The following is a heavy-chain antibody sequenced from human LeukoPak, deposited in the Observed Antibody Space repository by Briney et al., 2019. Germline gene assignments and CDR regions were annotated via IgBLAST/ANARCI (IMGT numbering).Heavy chain of an antibody. D-gene: IGHD2-2*01. Sequence: GGSLRLSCAASGFTFSSYAMHWVRQAPGKGLEWVAVIWYDGNNKYYADSVKGRFTISRDNSKNTLYLQMNSLRAEDTAVYYCARDRWSSTSYNDYWGQGTLVTVSS. J-gene: IGHJ4*02. CDR3: ARDRWSSTSYNDY. V-gene: IGHV3-33*08. CDR2: IWYDGNNK. CDR1: GFTFSSYA.